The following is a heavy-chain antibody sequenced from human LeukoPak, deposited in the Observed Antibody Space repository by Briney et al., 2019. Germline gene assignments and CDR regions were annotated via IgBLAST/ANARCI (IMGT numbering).Heavy chain of an antibody. CDR2: IYSTGST. Sequence: PSETLSLTCTVSGDSISSYYWSWIRQPAGKGLEWIGHIYSTGSTNYNPSLESRVTISVDTSKNQFSLKLSSVTAADTAVYYCARAGIVVVTATWPDAFDIWGQGTMVTVSS. J-gene: IGHJ3*02. CDR3: ARAGIVVVTATWPDAFDI. D-gene: IGHD2-21*02. CDR1: GDSISSYY. V-gene: IGHV4-4*07.